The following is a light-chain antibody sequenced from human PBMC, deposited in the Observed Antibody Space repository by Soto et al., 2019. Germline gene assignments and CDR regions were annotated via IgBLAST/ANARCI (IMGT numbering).Light chain of an antibody. CDR2: EVS. Sequence: QSALTQPASVSGSPGQSITISCPGTSSDVGGYNYVSWYQQHPGKAPKLMIYEVSNRPSGVSNRFSGSKSGNTASLTISGLQAEDEADYYCSSYTSSSTRDVFGGGTKLTVL. CDR1: SSDVGGYNY. J-gene: IGLJ3*02. CDR3: SSYTSSSTRDV. V-gene: IGLV2-14*01.